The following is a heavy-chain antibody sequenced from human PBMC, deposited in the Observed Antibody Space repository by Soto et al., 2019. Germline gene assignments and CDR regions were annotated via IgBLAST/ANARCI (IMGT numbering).Heavy chain of an antibody. CDR1: EGTFSIYP. CDR3: PRAMRMATTDYYYSGMDV. Sequence: VNVACTAAEGTFSIYPINWLRQGLGQPLQWMGGIIPIFGTANYAQKFQGRFTITADKSTSTAYMELSSLRSEDTAVYYRPRAMRMATTDYYYSGMDVWGQGITVSDS. J-gene: IGHJ6*01. V-gene: IGHV1-69*06. CDR2: IIPIFGTA. D-gene: IGHD5-12*01.